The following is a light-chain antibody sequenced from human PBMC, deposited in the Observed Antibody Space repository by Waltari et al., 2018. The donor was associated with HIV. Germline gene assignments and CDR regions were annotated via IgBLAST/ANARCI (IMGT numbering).Light chain of an antibody. V-gene: IGLV7-43*01. CDR3: LLYYGGRQPTWV. CDR2: SAD. Sequence: VVTQEPSLTVSPGGTVTLTCPSSTGAVTSSSYASWFQQRPGQAPRPLIYSADKRHAWTPDHFSGSLLGAKAALTLFGAQPEDEADYFCLLYYGGRQPTWVFGGGTKLTV. CDR1: TGAVTSSSY. J-gene: IGLJ3*02.